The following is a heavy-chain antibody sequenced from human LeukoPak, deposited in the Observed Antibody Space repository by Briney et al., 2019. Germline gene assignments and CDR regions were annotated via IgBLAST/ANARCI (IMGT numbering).Heavy chain of an antibody. CDR2: INIDGSRK. D-gene: IGHD6-19*01. CDR3: VRGSSDWNGMDV. V-gene: IGHV3-74*01. Sequence: GGSLRLSCAASGFTFSNHWMHWVRQVPGKGLVSVSRINIDGSRKSYADSVKGRFTISRDNAKNTLYLQMNSLGVEDTAVYYCVRGSSDWNGMDVWGQGTTVTVSS. CDR1: GFTFSNHW. J-gene: IGHJ6*02.